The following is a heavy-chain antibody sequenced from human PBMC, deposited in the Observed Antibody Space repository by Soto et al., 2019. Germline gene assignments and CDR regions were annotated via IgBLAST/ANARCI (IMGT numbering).Heavy chain of an antibody. Sequence: SVKVSCKASGGSFSNFGIGWVRQAPGQGLEWMGGIVPVFGRTNYAQRFRGRLTITDDESTSTGYMELISLRSDDTAVYYCAREGSGYNFWGQGTQVTVSS. CDR2: IVPVFGRT. J-gene: IGHJ4*02. CDR3: AREGSGYNF. CDR1: GGSFSNFG. D-gene: IGHD5-12*01. V-gene: IGHV1-69*13.